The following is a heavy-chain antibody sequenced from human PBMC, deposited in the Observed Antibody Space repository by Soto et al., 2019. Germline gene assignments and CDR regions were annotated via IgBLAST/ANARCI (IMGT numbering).Heavy chain of an antibody. CDR1: GFTFTGHY. CDR3: AKSGRFFSTSLGYFDD. Sequence: ASVKVSCRASGFTFTGHYRHRVRQTPGQGLEWMGWINPNSGGTSYAQKFQGRVTMTGDTSITTAYMELSRLSSDDTAVYYCAKSGRFFSTSLGYFDDWGQRTLVAVSS. D-gene: IGHD2-2*01. V-gene: IGHV1-2*02. J-gene: IGHJ1*01. CDR2: INPNSGGT.